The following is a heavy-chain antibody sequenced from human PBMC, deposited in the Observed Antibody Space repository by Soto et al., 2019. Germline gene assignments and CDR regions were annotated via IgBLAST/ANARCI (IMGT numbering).Heavy chain of an antibody. V-gene: IGHV1-3*01. CDR2: INAGNGNT. D-gene: IGHD2-21*01. Sequence: ASVKVSCKASGYTFTSYAMHWVRQAPGQRLEWMGWINAGNGNTKYSQKLQGRVTITRDTSTSTAYMELRSLRSDDTAVYYCATKPGVIVRRSHNDAFDIWGQGTMVTVS. CDR1: GYTFTSYA. CDR3: ATKPGVIVRRSHNDAFDI. J-gene: IGHJ3*02.